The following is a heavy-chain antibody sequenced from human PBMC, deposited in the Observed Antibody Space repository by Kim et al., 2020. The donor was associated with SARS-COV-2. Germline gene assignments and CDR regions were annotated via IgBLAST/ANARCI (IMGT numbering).Heavy chain of an antibody. CDR2: IRSKANSYAT. Sequence: GGSLRLSCAASGFTFSGSIINWVRQASGKGLEWVGRIRSKANSYATTYAASVKGRFTISRDDSKNTAYLQMNSLKTEDSAVYYCTIYDLLTGYFFYWGQGTLVTVSS. D-gene: IGHD3-9*01. J-gene: IGHJ4*02. V-gene: IGHV3-73*01. CDR1: GFTFSGSI. CDR3: TIYDLLTGYFFY.